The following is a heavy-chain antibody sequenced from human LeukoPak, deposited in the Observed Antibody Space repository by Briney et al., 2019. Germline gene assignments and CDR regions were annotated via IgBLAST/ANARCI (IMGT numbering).Heavy chain of an antibody. D-gene: IGHD6-13*01. CDR1: GFIFSNHE. CDR3: ARTLIAAVGASKNWLDP. V-gene: IGHV3-48*03. Sequence: GGSLRLSCAAFGFIFSNHEMNWVRQAPGKGLQWVSYISSTGRTIYYADSVKGRFTVSRDNAKNSLYLQMNSLRAEDTAVYYCARTLIAAVGASKNWLDPWGQGTLVTVPS. CDR2: ISSTGRTI. J-gene: IGHJ5*02.